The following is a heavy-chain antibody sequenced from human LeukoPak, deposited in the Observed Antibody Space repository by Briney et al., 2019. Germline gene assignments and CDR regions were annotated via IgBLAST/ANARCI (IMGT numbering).Heavy chain of an antibody. V-gene: IGHV3-74*01. Sequence: GGSLRLSCAASGFTFSSYWMHWVRQAPGKGLVWVSRINSDGSSTSYADSVKGRFTISRDNSKNTLYLQMNSLRAEDTAVYYCAKDRGKYYYGSGSCDYWGQGTLVTVSS. CDR2: INSDGSST. D-gene: IGHD3-10*01. CDR1: GFTFSSYW. J-gene: IGHJ4*02. CDR3: AKDRGKYYYGSGSCDY.